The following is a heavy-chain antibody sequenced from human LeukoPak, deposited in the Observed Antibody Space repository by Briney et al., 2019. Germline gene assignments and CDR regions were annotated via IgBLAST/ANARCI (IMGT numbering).Heavy chain of an antibody. CDR1: GGTFSNYA. V-gene: IGHV1-69*06. CDR2: IIPIFGTA. CDR3: ARGPEGYYYYYYMDV. Sequence: SVKVSCKASGGTFSNYAISWVRQAPGQGLEWMGGIIPIFGTANYAQKFQGRVTITADKSTSTAYMELSSLRSEDTAVYYCARGPEGYYYYYYMDVWGKGTTVTVSS. J-gene: IGHJ6*03.